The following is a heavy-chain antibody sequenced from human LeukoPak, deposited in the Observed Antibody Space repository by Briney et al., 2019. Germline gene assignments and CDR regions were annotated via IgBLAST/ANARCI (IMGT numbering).Heavy chain of an antibody. J-gene: IGHJ4*02. Sequence: ASVKFSCKASGVTFSSYAISWVRQAPGQGLEWMGGIIPIFGTANYAQKFQGRVTITTDESTSTAYMELSSLRSEDTAVYYCARAPYYYDSSGYTYYFDYWGQGTLVTVSS. CDR1: GVTFSSYA. CDR2: IIPIFGTA. V-gene: IGHV1-69*05. D-gene: IGHD3-22*01. CDR3: ARAPYYYDSSGYTYYFDY.